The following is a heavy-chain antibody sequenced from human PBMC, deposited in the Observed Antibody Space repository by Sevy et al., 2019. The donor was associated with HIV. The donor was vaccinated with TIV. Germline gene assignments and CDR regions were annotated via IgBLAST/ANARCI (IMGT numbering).Heavy chain of an antibody. Sequence: GGSLRLSCAASGFTFSNYAMHWVRQAPGKGLEWVAVISYDGNNKYYEDSVKGRFTISRDISKNTLYLQMNSLRAEDTAVYYCARGGAYYGSDYYYGMDVWGQGTTVTVSS. CDR1: GFTFSNYA. J-gene: IGHJ6*02. V-gene: IGHV3-30-3*01. CDR3: ARGGAYYGSDYYYGMDV. CDR2: ISYDGNNK. D-gene: IGHD3-10*01.